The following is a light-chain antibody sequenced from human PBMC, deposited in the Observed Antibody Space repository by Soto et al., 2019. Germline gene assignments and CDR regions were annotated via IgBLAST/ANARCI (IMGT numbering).Light chain of an antibody. J-gene: IGKJ2*01. V-gene: IGKV1-9*01. Sequence: DIQLTQSPSSLSASVGDRVTITCRASQGLSSYLAWYQQKPGKAPKLLIHSASTLQSGVPSSFSGGTSGTEFTLTISGLQPEDFATYYCQQLNTYLMYTFGQGTKLEIK. CDR2: SAS. CDR3: QQLNTYLMYT. CDR1: QGLSSY.